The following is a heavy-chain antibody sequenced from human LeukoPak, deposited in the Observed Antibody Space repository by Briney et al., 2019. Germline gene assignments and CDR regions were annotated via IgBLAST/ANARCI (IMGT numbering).Heavy chain of an antibody. J-gene: IGHJ6*04. Sequence: GRSLRLSCAASGFTFSSYAMSWVRQAPGKGLEWVSAISGSGGSTYYADSVKGRFTISRDNAKNSLYLQMNSLRAEDTAVYYCAELGITMIGGVWGKGTTVTISS. V-gene: IGHV3-23*01. CDR3: AELGITMIGGV. CDR2: ISGSGGST. CDR1: GFTFSSYA. D-gene: IGHD3-10*02.